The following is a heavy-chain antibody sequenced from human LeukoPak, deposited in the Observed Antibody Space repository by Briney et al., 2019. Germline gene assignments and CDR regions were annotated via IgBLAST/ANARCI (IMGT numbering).Heavy chain of an antibody. Sequence: ASVKVSFKASGYTFTGYYMHWVRQAPGQGLEWMGWINPNSGGTNYARKFQGRVTMTRDTSISTAYMELSRLRSDDTAVYYCARDPRQYSSSWPPLAPWGQGTLVTVSS. CDR1: GYTFTGYY. V-gene: IGHV1-2*02. J-gene: IGHJ5*02. CDR3: ARDPRQYSSSWPPLAP. CDR2: INPNSGGT. D-gene: IGHD6-13*01.